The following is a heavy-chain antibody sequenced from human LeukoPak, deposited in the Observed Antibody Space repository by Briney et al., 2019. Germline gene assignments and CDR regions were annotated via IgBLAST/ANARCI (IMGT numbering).Heavy chain of an antibody. D-gene: IGHD6-25*01. Sequence: SETLSLTCAVYGGSFSGYYWSWIRQPPGKRLEWIGEINHGGSTNYNPSLKSRVTISVDTSKNQFSLKLSSVTAADTAVYYCARGTAPDYWGQGTLVTVSS. CDR2: INHGGST. CDR3: ARGTAPDY. J-gene: IGHJ4*02. V-gene: IGHV4-34*01. CDR1: GGSFSGYY.